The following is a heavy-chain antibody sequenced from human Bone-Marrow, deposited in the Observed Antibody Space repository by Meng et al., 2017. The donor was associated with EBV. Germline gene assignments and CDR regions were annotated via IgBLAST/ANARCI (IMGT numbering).Heavy chain of an antibody. D-gene: IGHD2-21*02. CDR3: ARNLYGDGMRDY. Sequence: QVLVVPAGAEVKKPGAYVKVSCKGSGYTFSSFDINWVRQATGQGLEWMGWMSPDSGKTGYAEKFQGRVTLTRDTSINTAYLELSSLTSEDTAVYYCARNLYGDGMRDYWGQGTLVTVSS. V-gene: IGHV1-8*01. CDR2: MSPDSGKT. J-gene: IGHJ4*02. CDR1: GYTFSSFD.